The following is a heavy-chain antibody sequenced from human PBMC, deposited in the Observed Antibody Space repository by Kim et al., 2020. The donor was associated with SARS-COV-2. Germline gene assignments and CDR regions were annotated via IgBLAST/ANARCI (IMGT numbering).Heavy chain of an antibody. J-gene: IGHJ4*02. D-gene: IGHD3-10*01. CDR2: TSI. CDR3: ARLRSGYDY. V-gene: IGHV3-48*02. Sequence: TSIYYADSVKGRFTVSRDNAKTSLFLQMNSLRDEDTAVYYCARLRSGYDYWGQGTLVTVSS.